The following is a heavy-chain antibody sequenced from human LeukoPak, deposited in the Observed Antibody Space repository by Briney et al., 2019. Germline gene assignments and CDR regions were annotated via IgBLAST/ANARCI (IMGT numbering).Heavy chain of an antibody. CDR1: GYTFTGYY. Sequence: GASVKVSCKASGYTFTGYYTHWVRQAPGQGLEWMGWINPNSGGTNYAQKFQGRVTMTRDTSISTAYMELSRLRSDDTAVYYRARDAAGYDLGVDYWGQGTLITVSS. D-gene: IGHD5-12*01. V-gene: IGHV1-2*02. CDR2: INPNSGGT. J-gene: IGHJ4*02. CDR3: ARDAAGYDLGVDY.